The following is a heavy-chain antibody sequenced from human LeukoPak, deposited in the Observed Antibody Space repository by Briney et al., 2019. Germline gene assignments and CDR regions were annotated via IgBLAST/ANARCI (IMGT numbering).Heavy chain of an antibody. CDR3: ARDKSPIVVVTNNWFDP. CDR1: GFTFSSYG. CDR2: TWYDGSNK. Sequence: GGSLRLSCAASGFTFSSYGMHWVRQAPGKGLEWVAVTWYDGSNKYYADSVKGRFTISRDNSKNTLYLQMNSLRAEDTAVYYCARDKSPIVVVTNNWFDPWGQGTLVTVSS. D-gene: IGHD3-22*01. V-gene: IGHV3-33*01. J-gene: IGHJ5*02.